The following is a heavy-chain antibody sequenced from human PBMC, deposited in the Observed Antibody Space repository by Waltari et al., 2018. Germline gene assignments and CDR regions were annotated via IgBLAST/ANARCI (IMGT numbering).Heavy chain of an antibody. V-gene: IGHV3-9*01. CDR3: AKDMDYGDYGWAFDI. J-gene: IGHJ3*02. Sequence: EVQLVESGGGLVQPGRSLRLSCAASGFTFDDYAMHWVRQAPGKGLEWVSGISWNSGSIGYADSVKGRFTISRDNAKNSLYLQMNSLRAEDTALYYCAKDMDYGDYGWAFDIWGQGTMVTVSS. D-gene: IGHD4-17*01. CDR2: ISWNSGSI. CDR1: GFTFDDYA.